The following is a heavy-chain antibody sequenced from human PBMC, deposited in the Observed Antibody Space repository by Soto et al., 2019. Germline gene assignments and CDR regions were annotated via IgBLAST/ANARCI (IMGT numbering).Heavy chain of an antibody. CDR1: GFTFGTYT. V-gene: IGHV3-21*01. CDR2: IGTTSSFI. CDR3: ARVMCGDCSSYYFYSMDV. D-gene: IGHD2-21*02. J-gene: IGHJ6*02. Sequence: EVQLVEPGGGLVKPGGSLRLSCAASGFTFGTYTMSWVRQVPGKGLEWVSSIGTTSSFIYYADSVRGRFTISRDNAGDSLYLQMRSLRAEDTAVYYCARVMCGDCSSYYFYSMDVWGQGTTVTVSS.